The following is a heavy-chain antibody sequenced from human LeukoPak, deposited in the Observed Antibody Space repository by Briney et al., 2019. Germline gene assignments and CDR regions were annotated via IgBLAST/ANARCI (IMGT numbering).Heavy chain of an antibody. Sequence: PGGSLRLSCAASGFTFNTYSMNWVRQAPGKGLEWVSYITSSSNTIYYADSVKGRFTVSRDNAKNSLYLQVNSLRAEDTAVYYCARGTGTTAYFDYWGQGTLVTVSS. J-gene: IGHJ4*02. CDR2: ITSSSNTI. D-gene: IGHD1-1*01. CDR1: GFTFNTYS. CDR3: ARGTGTTAYFDY. V-gene: IGHV3-48*04.